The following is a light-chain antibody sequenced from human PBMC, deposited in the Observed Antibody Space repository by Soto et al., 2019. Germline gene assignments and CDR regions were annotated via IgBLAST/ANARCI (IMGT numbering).Light chain of an antibody. CDR1: SSNIGRNT. V-gene: IGLV1-44*01. CDR3: AAWDDSLSGFVV. Sequence: QSVLTQPPSASGTPGQRVTISCSGSSSNIGRNTVNWYQQFPGTAPNLLIYNNNERPSGVPDRFSGSKSGTSASLAISGLRSEDEADYYCAAWDDSLSGFVVFGGGTKLTVL. CDR2: NNN. J-gene: IGLJ2*01.